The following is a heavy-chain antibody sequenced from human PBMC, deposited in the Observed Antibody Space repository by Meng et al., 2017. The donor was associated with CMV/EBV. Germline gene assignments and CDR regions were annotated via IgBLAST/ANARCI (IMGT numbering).Heavy chain of an antibody. CDR1: GGSISSYY. Sequence: SETLSLTCTVSGGSISSYYWSWIRQPPGKGLEWIGYIYYSGSTNYNPSLKSRVTISVDTSKNQFSLKLSSVTAADTAVYYCARDRRCSSTSCYTAAAAEYYYYGMDVWGQGTTVT. J-gene: IGHJ6*02. CDR3: ARDRRCSSTSCYTAAAAEYYYYGMDV. D-gene: IGHD2-2*02. V-gene: IGHV4-59*01. CDR2: IYYSGST.